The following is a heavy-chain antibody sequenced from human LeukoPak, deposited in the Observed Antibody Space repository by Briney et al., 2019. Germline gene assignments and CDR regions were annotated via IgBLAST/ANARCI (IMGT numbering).Heavy chain of an antibody. J-gene: IGHJ4*02. CDR2: INPNSGGT. CDR1: GYTFTGYY. CDR3: ARAPNGIAARPFDY. D-gene: IGHD6-6*01. Sequence: ASVKVSCKASGYTFTGYYMHWVRQAPGQGLEWMGWINPNSGGTNYAQKFQGRVTMTRDTSISTAYMELSRLRSDDTAVYYCARAPNGIAARPFDYWGQGTLVTVSS. V-gene: IGHV1-2*02.